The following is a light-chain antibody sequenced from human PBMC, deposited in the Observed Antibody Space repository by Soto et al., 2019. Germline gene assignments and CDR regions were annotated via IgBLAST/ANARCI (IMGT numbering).Light chain of an antibody. CDR1: SGSVSTSYY. J-gene: IGLJ3*02. V-gene: IGLV8-61*01. CDR3: VMYMGSGIWV. CDR2: STN. Sequence: QTVVTQEPSLSVSPGGTVTLTCGLSSGSVSTSYYPSWYQQTPGQAPRTLIYSTNTRSSGVPDRFSGSIRGNKAALTITGAQADDESDYYCVMYMGSGIWVFGGGTKLTVL.